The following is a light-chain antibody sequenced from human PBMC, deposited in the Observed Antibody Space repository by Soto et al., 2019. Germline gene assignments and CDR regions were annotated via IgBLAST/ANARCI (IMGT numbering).Light chain of an antibody. CDR1: QSIGKY. V-gene: IGKV1-39*01. J-gene: IGKJ2*01. CDR3: QQSYSVPYT. CDR2: TVS. Sequence: DIQMTQSPSFLSTSLGDRVTITCRASQSIGKYLNWYQQKPGKAPNALIFTVSSLRSGVPSRVSGSGSATDFTLTIDSLQPEDFATYFCQQSYSVPYTFGQGTKLVI.